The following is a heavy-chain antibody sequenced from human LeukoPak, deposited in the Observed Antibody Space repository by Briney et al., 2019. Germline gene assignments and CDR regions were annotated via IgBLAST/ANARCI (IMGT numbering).Heavy chain of an antibody. D-gene: IGHD6-13*01. CDR3: ASGGFGYSSSRNWFDP. CDR2: INHSGST. V-gene: IGHV4-34*01. J-gene: IGHJ5*02. Sequence: SETLSLTCAVYGGSFSGYYWSWIRQPPGKGLEWIGEINHSGSTNYNPSLKSRVTISVDTSKNQFSLKLSSVTAADTAVYYCASGGFGYSSSRNWFDPWGQGTLVTVSS. CDR1: GGSFSGYY.